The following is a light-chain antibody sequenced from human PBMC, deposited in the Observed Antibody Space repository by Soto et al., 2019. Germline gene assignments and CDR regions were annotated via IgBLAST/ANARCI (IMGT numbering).Light chain of an antibody. CDR3: LLYYSGPWV. V-gene: IGLV7-43*01. CDR2: DTS. J-gene: IGLJ3*02. Sequence: QAVVTQEPSLTVSPGGTVTLTCASNSGPVTSGHYPNWFQQKPGQAPRALIHDTSNKPSWTPARFSGSLLGGKAALTLSGVQPEDEAEYYCLLYYSGPWVFGGGTKLTVL. CDR1: SGPVTSGHY.